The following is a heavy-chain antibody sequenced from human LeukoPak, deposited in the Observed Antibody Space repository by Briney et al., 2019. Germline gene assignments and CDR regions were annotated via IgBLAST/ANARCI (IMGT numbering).Heavy chain of an antibody. D-gene: IGHD3-10*01. V-gene: IGHV3-33*01. CDR1: GFTFSHYG. Sequence: GGSLRLSCAGSGFTFSHYGIYWVRQAPGKGLEWVAAIWHDGSKQLYRDAVKGRFTISRDDSKNTVFLQMNSLRAEDTAVYFCARDLSYGSGEFWGQGTLVTVSS. CDR3: ARDLSYGSGEF. J-gene: IGHJ4*02. CDR2: IWHDGSKQ.